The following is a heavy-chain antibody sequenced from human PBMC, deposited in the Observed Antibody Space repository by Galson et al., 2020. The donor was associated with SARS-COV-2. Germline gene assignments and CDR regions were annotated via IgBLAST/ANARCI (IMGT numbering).Heavy chain of an antibody. Sequence: SETLSLTCAVYGGSFSDYSWTWVRQPPGKGLEWIGEISHSGSTNYSPSLKSRVFMSVDTSKNQFSLKLRSVTAADTAVYYCARGGSRPIMVFDDYYFYMDVWGKGTTVTVSS. CDR2: ISHSGST. V-gene: IGHV4-34*01. CDR1: GGSFSDYS. D-gene: IGHD2-8*01. J-gene: IGHJ6*03. CDR3: ARGGSRPIMVFDDYYFYMDV.